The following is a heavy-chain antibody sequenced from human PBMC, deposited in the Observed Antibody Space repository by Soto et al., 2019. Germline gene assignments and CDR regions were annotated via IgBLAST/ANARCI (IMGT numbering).Heavy chain of an antibody. CDR3: ERLSTTRQYYFDY. CDR2: IYYSGST. D-gene: IGHD1-1*01. V-gene: IGHV4-39*01. Sequence: SETLSLTCTVSGGSISSSSYYWGWIRQPPGKGLEWIGSIYYSGSTYYNPSLKSRVTISVDTSKNQFSLKLSSVTAADTAVYYCERLSTTRQYYFDYWGQGTLVTVSS. J-gene: IGHJ4*02. CDR1: GGSISSSSYY.